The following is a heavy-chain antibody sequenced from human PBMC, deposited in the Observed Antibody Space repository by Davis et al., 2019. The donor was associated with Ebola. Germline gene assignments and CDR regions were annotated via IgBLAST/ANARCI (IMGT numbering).Heavy chain of an antibody. CDR2: INYNGDKT. CDR3: IGDPNWELGY. Sequence: GESLKISCAGPGFSFSNPDMNWVRQAPGTGLEYVSNINYNGDKTYYAEAVKGRFTVSRDNGKNKVYLEMTTLRAEDTAVYYCIGDPNWELGYWGQGTLVTVS. V-gene: IGHV3-23*01. D-gene: IGHD3-10*01. CDR1: GFSFSNPD. J-gene: IGHJ4*02.